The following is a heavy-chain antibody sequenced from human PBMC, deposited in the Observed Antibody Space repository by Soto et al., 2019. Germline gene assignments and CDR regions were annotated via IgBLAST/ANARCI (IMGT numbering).Heavy chain of an antibody. CDR1: GGSISVYY. J-gene: IGHJ4*02. Sequence: TLSLTCTISGGSISVYYWSWIRQPPGQALEWIGYIYDSGSPYYNPSLRSRVIISADTSKNQISLKLTSATAADTAVYYCARGVGSSPPRYWGRGTLVTVSS. CDR2: IYDSGSP. D-gene: IGHD1-26*01. V-gene: IGHV4-59*01. CDR3: ARGVGSSPPRY.